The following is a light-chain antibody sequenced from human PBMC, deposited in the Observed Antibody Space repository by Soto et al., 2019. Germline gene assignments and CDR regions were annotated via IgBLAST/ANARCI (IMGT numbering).Light chain of an antibody. J-gene: IGKJ5*01. CDR1: QSVSSRY. CDR3: QQYDSSPPIT. V-gene: IGKV3-20*01. CDR2: GAS. Sequence: NVLNQSPGTLSLSPGERATLSCRASQSVSSRYLAWYQQKPGRAPRLLIYGASTRATGIPDRFSGSGSGTDFTLTISRLEPEDFAVYYCQQYDSSPPITFGQGTRLEI.